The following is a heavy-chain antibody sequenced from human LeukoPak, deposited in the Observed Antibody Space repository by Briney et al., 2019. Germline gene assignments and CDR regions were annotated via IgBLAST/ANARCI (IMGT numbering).Heavy chain of an antibody. J-gene: IGHJ1*01. V-gene: IGHV4-59*08. CDR3: ARLERGYRTAEYFQH. Sequence: PSETLSLTCTVSGGPISSYYWSWIRQPPGKGLEWIGYIYYSGSTNYNPSLKSRVTISVDTSKNQFSLKLSSVTAADTAVYYCARLERGYRTAEYFQHWGQGTLVTVSS. D-gene: IGHD5-18*01. CDR1: GGPISSYY. CDR2: IYYSGST.